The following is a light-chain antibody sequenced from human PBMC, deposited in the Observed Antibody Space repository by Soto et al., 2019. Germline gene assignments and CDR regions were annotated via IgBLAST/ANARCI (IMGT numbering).Light chain of an antibody. J-gene: IGLJ3*02. CDR1: SSNIGAGKY. Sequence: QSVLTQPPSVSGAPGQRVTISCTGSSSNIGAGKYVHWYQQLPGRAPKLLIYGDTNRPSGVPDRFSASKSGTSASLAITGLQAEDEAYYHCQSYDRGLSASVFGGGTKVTVL. V-gene: IGLV1-40*01. CDR2: GDT. CDR3: QSYDRGLSASV.